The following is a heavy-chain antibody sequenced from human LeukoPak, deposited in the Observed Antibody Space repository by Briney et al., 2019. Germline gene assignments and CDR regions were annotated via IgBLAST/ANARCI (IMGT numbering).Heavy chain of an antibody. V-gene: IGHV1-46*01. Sequence: GGSLRLSCAASGFTFTSYYMHWVRQAPGQGLEWMGIINPSGGSTSYAQKFQGRVTMTRDTSTSTVYMELSSLRSEDTAVYYCARGPDPGKVGAAIYYYYGMDVWGQGTTVTVSS. J-gene: IGHJ6*02. CDR3: ARGPDPGKVGAAIYYYYGMDV. CDR2: INPSGGST. D-gene: IGHD1-26*01. CDR1: GFTFTSYY.